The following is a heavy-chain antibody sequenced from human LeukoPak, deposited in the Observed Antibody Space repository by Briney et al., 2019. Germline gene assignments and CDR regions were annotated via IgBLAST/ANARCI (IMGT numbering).Heavy chain of an antibody. CDR3: ARDRTDSSGWYVSSQYYFDY. CDR2: ISSSGSTI. D-gene: IGHD6-19*01. V-gene: IGHV3-48*03. Sequence: AASGFTXSXYEMXWVRQAPGKGLEWVSYISSSGSTIYYADSVKGRFTISRDNAKNSLYLQMNSLRAEDTAVYYCARDRTDSSGWYVSSQYYFDYWGQGTLVTVSS. J-gene: IGHJ4*02. CDR1: GFTXSXYE.